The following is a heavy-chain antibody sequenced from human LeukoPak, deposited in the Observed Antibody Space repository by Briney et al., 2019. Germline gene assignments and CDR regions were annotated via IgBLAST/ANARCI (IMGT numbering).Heavy chain of an antibody. D-gene: IGHD3-22*01. CDR2: INRDGSST. J-gene: IGHJ5*02. V-gene: IGHV3-74*01. Sequence: GGSLRLSCAASGFTFSYYTMHWVRQAPGKGLVWVSRINRDGSSTTYADSVKGRFTISRDNAKNTLYLQMNSLRAEDTAVYYCARGYYDSSGYYQNNWFDPWGQGTLVTVSS. CDR3: ARGYYDSSGYYQNNWFDP. CDR1: GFTFSYYT.